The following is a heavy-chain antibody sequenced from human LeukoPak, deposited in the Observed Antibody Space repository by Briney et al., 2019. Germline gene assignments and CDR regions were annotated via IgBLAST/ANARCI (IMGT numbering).Heavy chain of an antibody. CDR3: YGSVSYYWFDP. CDR1: NGSISSSSNY. J-gene: IGHJ5*02. D-gene: IGHD3-10*01. V-gene: IGHV4-39*01. CDR2: IYYSGST. Sequence: KPSETLSLTCTVSNGSISSSSNYWGGVREPPGKGLEWIGSIYYSGSTYYNPSLKCRVTISVHTSKNQFSRSLSSVTPADTGLYFAYGSVSYYWFDPWGQGTLVTVSS.